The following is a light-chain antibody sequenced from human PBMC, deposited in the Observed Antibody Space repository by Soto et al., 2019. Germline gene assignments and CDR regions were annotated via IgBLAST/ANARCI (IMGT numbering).Light chain of an antibody. CDR2: STS. J-gene: IGLJ3*02. Sequence: QAVVTQEPSLTVSPGGTVTLTCASSTGAVNSGYFPNWFQQKPGPPPRALIYSTSNRQSWTPARFSGSLLGGKAALTLSDAQPEDEADYYCLIYYGGARVFGGGNKVTVL. V-gene: IGLV7-43*01. CDR1: TGAVNSGYF. CDR3: LIYYGGARV.